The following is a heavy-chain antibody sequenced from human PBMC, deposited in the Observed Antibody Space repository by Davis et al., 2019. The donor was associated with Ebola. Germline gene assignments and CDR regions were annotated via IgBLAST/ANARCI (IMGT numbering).Heavy chain of an antibody. D-gene: IGHD3-10*01. CDR1: GFTFSSYS. J-gene: IGHJ4*02. V-gene: IGHV3-30*18. CDR3: AKENSPLVPILDH. CDR2: ISYGGSIQ. Sequence: GGSLRLSCAVSGFTFSSYSMNWVRQAPGKGLEWVALISYGGSIQYYIDSVKGRFTISRDNSKNTLYLQMNSLRAEDTAVYYCAKENSPLVPILDHWGQGTLVIVSS.